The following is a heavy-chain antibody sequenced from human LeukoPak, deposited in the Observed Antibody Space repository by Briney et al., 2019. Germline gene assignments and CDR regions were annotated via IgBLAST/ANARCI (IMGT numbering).Heavy chain of an antibody. V-gene: IGHV3-21*01. CDR2: INSRSNYI. CDR1: GFTFSNYG. Sequence: GGSLRLSCAASGFTFSNYGLSWVRQAPGKGLEWVSSINSRSNYISYADSVKGRFTISRDNAKNSLYLQLNSLRAEDTAIFYCARRWSPGYMDVWGKGTSVTISS. CDR3: ARRWSPGYMDV. D-gene: IGHD5-24*01. J-gene: IGHJ6*03.